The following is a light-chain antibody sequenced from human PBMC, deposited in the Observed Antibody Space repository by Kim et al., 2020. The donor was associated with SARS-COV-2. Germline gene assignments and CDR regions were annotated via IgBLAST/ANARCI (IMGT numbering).Light chain of an antibody. V-gene: IGKV3-20*01. CDR1: QSVARNY. CDR2: GAS. J-gene: IGKJ3*01. CDR3: QHYGTSLLT. Sequence: EIVLTQSPGTLSLSPGERATLSCRASQSVARNYLAWYQQKPGQAPRLLIYGASNRATGIPDKFTGSGSGTDFRLTISRLEPEDFAVYYCQHYGTSLLTFGPGTKVDIK.